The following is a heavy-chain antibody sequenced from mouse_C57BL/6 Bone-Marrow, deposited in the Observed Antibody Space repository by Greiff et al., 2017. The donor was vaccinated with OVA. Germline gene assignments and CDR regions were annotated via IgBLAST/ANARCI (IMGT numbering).Heavy chain of an antibody. V-gene: IGHV14-4*01. CDR1: GFNIKDDY. J-gene: IGHJ3*01. CDR2: IDPENGDT. Sequence: EVKLVESGAELVRPGASVKLSCTASGFNIKDDYMHWVKQRPEQGLEWIGWIDPENGDTEYASKFQGKATITADTSSNTAYLQLSSLTSEDTAVYYCTTLLLTYWGQGTLVTVSA. D-gene: IGHD1-1*01. CDR3: TTLLLTY.